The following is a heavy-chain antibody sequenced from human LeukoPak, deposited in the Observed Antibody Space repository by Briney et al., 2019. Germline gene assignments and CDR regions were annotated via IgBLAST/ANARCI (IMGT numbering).Heavy chain of an antibody. J-gene: IGHJ4*02. CDR3: AREGGFYRPLDY. D-gene: IGHD3-3*01. Sequence: PSGTLSLTCGVSGGSVINTNWWTWVRQPPGKGLEWIGEVHLDGRTNYNPSLESRLTMSVDVSENQVPLKLTSVTAADTAVYYCAREGGFYRPLDYSGQGTLVTVPS. CDR1: GGSVINTNW. CDR2: VHLDGRT. V-gene: IGHV4-4*02.